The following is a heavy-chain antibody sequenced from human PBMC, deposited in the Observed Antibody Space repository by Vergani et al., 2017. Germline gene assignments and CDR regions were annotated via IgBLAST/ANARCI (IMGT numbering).Heavy chain of an antibody. CDR2: IRSKAYGGTT. D-gene: IGHD4-17*01. V-gene: IGHV3-49*03. CDR1: GFTFGDYA. Sequence: EVQLLESGGGLVQPGGSLRLSCAASGFTFGDYAMSWFRQAPGKGLEWVGFIRSKAYGGTTEYAASVKGRFTISRDDSKSIAYLQMNSLKTEDTAVYYCTRVGDGDYVIGFGFDYWGQGTLVTVSS. CDR3: TRVGDGDYVIGFGFDY. J-gene: IGHJ4*02.